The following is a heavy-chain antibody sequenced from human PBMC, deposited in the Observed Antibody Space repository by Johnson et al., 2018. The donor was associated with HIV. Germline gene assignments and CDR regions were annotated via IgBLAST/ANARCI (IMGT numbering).Heavy chain of an antibody. Sequence: VQLVESGGGVVQPGRSLRLSCAASGFTFSSYAMHWVRQAPGKGLEWVAVISYDGSNKYYADSMKGRFTISRDNSKNTLYLQMNSLRAEDTAVYYCARDWRGDSSGYYYFFSFDIWGQGTMVTVSS. CDR2: ISYDGSNK. D-gene: IGHD3-22*01. CDR3: ARDWRGDSSGYYYFFSFDI. V-gene: IGHV3-30-3*01. CDR1: GFTFSSYA. J-gene: IGHJ3*02.